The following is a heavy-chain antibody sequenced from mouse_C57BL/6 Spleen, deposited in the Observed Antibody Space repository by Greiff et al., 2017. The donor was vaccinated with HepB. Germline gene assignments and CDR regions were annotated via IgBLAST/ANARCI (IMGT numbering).Heavy chain of an antibody. D-gene: IGHD2-3*01. Sequence: EVQLVESGGGLVKPGGSLKLSCAASGFTFSSYAMSWVRQTPEKRLEWVATISDGGSYTYYPDNVKGRFTISRDNAKNNLYLQMSPLKSEDTAMYYWARDGGVYEGYYDVWGTGTTFTVSS. CDR2: ISDGGSYT. J-gene: IGHJ1*03. V-gene: IGHV5-4*01. CDR3: ARDGGVYEGYYDV. CDR1: GFTFSSYA.